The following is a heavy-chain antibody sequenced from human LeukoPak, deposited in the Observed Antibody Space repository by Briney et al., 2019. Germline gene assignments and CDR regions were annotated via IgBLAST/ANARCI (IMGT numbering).Heavy chain of an antibody. J-gene: IGHJ4*02. D-gene: IGHD3-22*01. CDR1: GFTFSSYE. V-gene: IGHV3-48*03. CDR3: ARDRMGYYDSSGYFDY. Sequence: QPGGSLRLSCAASGFTFSSYEMNWVRQAPGKGLEWVSYISSSGSTIYYADSVKGRFTISRDNAKNSLYLQMNSLRAEDTAVYYSARDRMGYYDSSGYFDYWGQGTLVTVSS. CDR2: ISSSGSTI.